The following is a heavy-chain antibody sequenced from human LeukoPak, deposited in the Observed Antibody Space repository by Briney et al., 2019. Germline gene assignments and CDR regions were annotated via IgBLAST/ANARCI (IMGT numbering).Heavy chain of an antibody. D-gene: IGHD6-19*01. J-gene: IGHJ5*02. CDR2: IRPSGDNT. V-gene: IGHV3-23*01. CDR3: ARVAGWHWFDP. Sequence: GASVKVSCKASGYTFTSYAMHWVRQAPGRGLEWVSSIRPSGDNTYYGDSVKGRFTISRDNSKNTVYLQMNNMRVDDTAVYYCARVAGWHWFDPWGQGTLVTVSS. CDR1: GYTFTSYA.